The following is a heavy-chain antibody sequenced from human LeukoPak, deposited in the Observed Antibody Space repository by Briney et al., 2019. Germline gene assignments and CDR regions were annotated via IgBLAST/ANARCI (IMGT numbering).Heavy chain of an antibody. CDR1: GLAFSSDA. CDR3: AKELVAVEYYYDSSGYYYGMDV. D-gene: IGHD3-22*01. V-gene: IGHV3-23*01. Sequence: GGSLRLSCAASGLAFSSDAMTWVRQAPGKGLEWVSGISGSGSTYYADSVKGRFTISRDNSKNTLYLQMNSLRAEDTAVYYCAKELVAVEYYYDSSGYYYGMDVWGQGTTVTVSS. CDR2: ISGSGST. J-gene: IGHJ6*02.